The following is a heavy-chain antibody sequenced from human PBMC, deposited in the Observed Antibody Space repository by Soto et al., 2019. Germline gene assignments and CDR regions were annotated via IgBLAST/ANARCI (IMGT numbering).Heavy chain of an antibody. CDR3: ARAFSDCSGGSCYSMDASDI. D-gene: IGHD2-15*01. CDR1: GGSFSGYY. CDR2: INHSGST. V-gene: IGHV4-34*01. J-gene: IGHJ3*02. Sequence: PSETLSLTCAVYGGSFSGYYWSWIRQPPGKGLEWIGEINHSGSTHYNPSLKSRVTISVDTSKNQFSLKPSSVTAAATAVSYCARAFSDCSGGSCYSMDASDIWGQGTMVTVSS.